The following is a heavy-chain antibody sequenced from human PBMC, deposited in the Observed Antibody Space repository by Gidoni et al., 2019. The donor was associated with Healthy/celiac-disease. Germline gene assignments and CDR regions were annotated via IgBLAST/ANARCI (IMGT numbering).Heavy chain of an antibody. CDR3: ARELRSSGWYGDPNWFDP. V-gene: IGHV1-69*01. J-gene: IGHJ5*02. CDR2: IIPIFGTA. Sequence: GAEVKKPGSSVKVSCKASGGTFSSYAISWVRQAPGQGLEWMGGIIPIFGTANYAQKFQGRVTITADESTSTAYMELSSLRSEDTAVYYCARELRSSGWYGDPNWFDPWGQGTLVTVSS. D-gene: IGHD6-19*01. CDR1: GGTFSSYA.